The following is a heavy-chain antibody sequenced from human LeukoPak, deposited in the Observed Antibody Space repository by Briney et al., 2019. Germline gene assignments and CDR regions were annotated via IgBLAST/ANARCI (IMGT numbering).Heavy chain of an antibody. CDR2: IYHSGST. Sequence: SETLSLTCAVYGGSFSGYYWSWIRQPPGKGLEWIGEIYHSGSTNYNPSLKSRVTISVDKSKNQFSLKLSSVTAADTAVYYCARDQLLWFGELGYYYGMDVWGQGTTVTVSS. J-gene: IGHJ6*02. D-gene: IGHD3-10*01. V-gene: IGHV4-34*01. CDR3: ARDQLLWFGELGYYYGMDV. CDR1: GGSFSGYY.